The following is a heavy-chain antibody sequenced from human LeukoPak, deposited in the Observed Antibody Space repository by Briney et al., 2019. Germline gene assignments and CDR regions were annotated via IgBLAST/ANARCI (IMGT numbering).Heavy chain of an antibody. D-gene: IGHD3-16*02. V-gene: IGHV4-59*01. CDR2: IYYSGST. J-gene: IGHJ4*02. CDR3: ARESYFFDY. Sequence: SETLSLTCTVSGGSISSYYWSWIRQPPGKGLEWIGYIYYSGSTNYNPSLKSRVTISVDTSKNQFSLKLSSVTGADTAVYYCARESYFFDYWGQGTLVTVSS. CDR1: GGSISSYY.